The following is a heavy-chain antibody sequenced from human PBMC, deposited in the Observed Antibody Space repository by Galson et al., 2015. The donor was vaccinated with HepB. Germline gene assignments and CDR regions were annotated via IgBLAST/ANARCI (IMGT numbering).Heavy chain of an antibody. CDR2: IIPIFGTA. J-gene: IGHJ4*02. CDR1: GGTFSSYA. CDR3: AREGEGLVAAAGYDY. Sequence: SCKASGGTFSSYAISWVRQAPGKGLAWMGGIIPIFGTANYAQKFQGRVTITADESTSTAYMELSSLRSVDTAVYYCAREGEGLVAAAGYDYWGQGTLVTVSS. V-gene: IGHV1-69*01. D-gene: IGHD6-13*01.